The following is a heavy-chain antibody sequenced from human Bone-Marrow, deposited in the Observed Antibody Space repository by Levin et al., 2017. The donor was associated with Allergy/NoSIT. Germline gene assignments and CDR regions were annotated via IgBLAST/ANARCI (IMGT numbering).Heavy chain of an antibody. J-gene: IGHJ6*02. CDR2: ISGYNGDT. Sequence: GASVKVSCKAAGYRLTNYGMSWVRQAPGQGLDWMGWISGYNGDTKYAERFQDRVTMTTDTSTTTVYMELRRLKSDDTAVYYCARERGILRFLEWPLSGMDVWGQGTTVTVSS. CDR1: GYRLTNYG. V-gene: IGHV1-18*01. D-gene: IGHD3-3*01. CDR3: ARERGILRFLEWPLSGMDV.